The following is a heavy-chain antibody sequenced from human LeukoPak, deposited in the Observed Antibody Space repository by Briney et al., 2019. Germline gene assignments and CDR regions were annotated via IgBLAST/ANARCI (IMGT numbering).Heavy chain of an antibody. D-gene: IGHD3-9*01. J-gene: IGHJ5*02. CDR3: ASNPDWLYKNWFDP. CDR1: GYTLTELS. V-gene: IGHV1-24*01. CDR2: FDPEDGET. Sequence: ASVKVSCKVSGYTLTELSMHWARQAPGKGLEWMGGFDPEDGETIYAQKFQGRVTMTEDTSTDTAYMELSSLRSEDTAVYYCASNPDWLYKNWFDPWGQGTLVTVSS.